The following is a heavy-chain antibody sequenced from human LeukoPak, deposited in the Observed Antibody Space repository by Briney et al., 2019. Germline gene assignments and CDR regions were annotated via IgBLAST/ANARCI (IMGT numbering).Heavy chain of an antibody. V-gene: IGHV4-4*07. Sequence: KPSETLSLTCTVSGGSISSYYWSWIRQPAGKGLEWIGRIYTSGSTNYNPSLKSRVTMSLDTSKSQFSQKLSSVTAADTAVYYCAREQRDTAMSRGLDYWGQGTLVTVSS. CDR2: IYTSGST. CDR3: AREQRDTAMSRGLDY. J-gene: IGHJ4*02. CDR1: GGSISSYY. D-gene: IGHD5-18*01.